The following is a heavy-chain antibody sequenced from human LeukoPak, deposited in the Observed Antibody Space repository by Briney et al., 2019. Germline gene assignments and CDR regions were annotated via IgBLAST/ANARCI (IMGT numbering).Heavy chain of an antibody. CDR1: GGTFISYT. V-gene: IGHV1-69*02. CDR2: IIPILGIA. CDR3: ARMYGQQLVRKEYFQH. Sequence: SXKVSCKASGGTFISYTISWVRQAPGQGLEWMGRIIPILGIANYAQKFQGRVTITADKSTSTAYMELSSLTSEDTAVYYCARMYGQQLVRKEYFQHWGQGTLVTVSS. D-gene: IGHD6-13*01. J-gene: IGHJ1*01.